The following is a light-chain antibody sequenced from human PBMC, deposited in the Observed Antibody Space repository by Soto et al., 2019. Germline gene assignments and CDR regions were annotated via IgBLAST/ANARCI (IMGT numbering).Light chain of an antibody. J-gene: IGKJ1*01. CDR2: GAS. CDR3: QQYNNWWT. V-gene: IGKV3-15*01. CDR1: QSVSSN. Sequence: EIVMTQSPATLSVSPGERATLSCRASQSVSSNLAWYQQKPAQAPRLLIYGASTRATGIPARFSGSGSGTEFTLTISSLQSEYFAVYYCQQYNNWWTFGQGTKVEI.